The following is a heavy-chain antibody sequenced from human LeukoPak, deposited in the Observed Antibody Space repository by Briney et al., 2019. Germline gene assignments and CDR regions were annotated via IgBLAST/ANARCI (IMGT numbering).Heavy chain of an antibody. D-gene: IGHD6-13*01. CDR1: GGTFSSYA. CDR2: IIPIFGTA. V-gene: IGHV1-69*05. J-gene: IGHJ4*02. Sequence: SVKVSCKASGGTFSSYAISWLRQAPGQGLEWMGGIIPIFGTANYAQKFQGRVTITTDESTSTAYMELRSLRSDDTAVYYCAREHPAGDTPDYWGQGTLVTVSS. CDR3: AREHPAGDTPDY.